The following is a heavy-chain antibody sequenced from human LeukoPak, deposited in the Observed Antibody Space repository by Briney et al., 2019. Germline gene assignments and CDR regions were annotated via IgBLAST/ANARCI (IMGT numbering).Heavy chain of an antibody. CDR3: ARHRPPGQDYYYGMDV. CDR2: IYYSGST. J-gene: IGHJ6*02. V-gene: IGHV4-39*01. D-gene: IGHD1-1*01. CDR1: GGSVRSYY. Sequence: RTSETLSLTCSVSGGSVRSYYWGWIRQPPGKGLEWIGSIYYSGSTYYNPSLKSRVTISVDTSKNQFSLKLSSVTAADTAVYYCARHRPPGQDYYYGMDVWGQGTTVTVSS.